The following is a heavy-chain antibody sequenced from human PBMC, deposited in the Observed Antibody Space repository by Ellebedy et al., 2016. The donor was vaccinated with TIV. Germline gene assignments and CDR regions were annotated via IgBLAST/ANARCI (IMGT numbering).Heavy chain of an antibody. CDR1: GFTVSNNY. CDR2: IYSGGTT. J-gene: IGHJ4*02. Sequence: GGSLRLSCEVSGFTVSNNYMTWVRQAPGKGLEWVSVIYSGGTTYYADSVKGRFTISRDNSKNTLYLQMNSLRAEDTAVYSCAKDSSRSGYYFDYWGQGTLVTVSS. CDR3: AKDSSRSGYYFDY. V-gene: IGHV3-53*05. D-gene: IGHD6-13*01.